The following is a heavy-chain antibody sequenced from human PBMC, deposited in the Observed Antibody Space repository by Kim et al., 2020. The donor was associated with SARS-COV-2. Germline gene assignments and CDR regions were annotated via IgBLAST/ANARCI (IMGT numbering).Heavy chain of an antibody. V-gene: IGHV3-21*01. Sequence: GGSLRLSCAASGFTFSSYSMNWVRQAPGKGLEWVSSISSSSSYIYYADSVKGRFTISRDNAKNSLYLQMNSLRAEDTAVYYCARDISRSGSYYDILTGYLSHYYYYGMDVWGQGTTVTVSS. CDR1: GFTFSSYS. CDR2: ISSSSSYI. CDR3: ARDISRSGSYYDILTGYLSHYYYYGMDV. J-gene: IGHJ6*02. D-gene: IGHD3-9*01.